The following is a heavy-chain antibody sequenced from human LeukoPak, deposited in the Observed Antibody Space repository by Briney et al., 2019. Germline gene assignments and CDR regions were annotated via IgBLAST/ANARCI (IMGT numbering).Heavy chain of an antibody. J-gene: IGHJ6*03. CDR3: ARVTVYGAAAVYYYYYYMDV. CDR1: GFTFSSYG. Sequence: GGSLRLSCAASGFTFSSYGMHWVRQAPGKGLEWVAFIRYDGSNKYYADSVKGRFTISRDNAKNSLYLQMNSLRAEDTALYYCARVTVYGAAAVYYYYYYMDVWGKGTTVTVSS. V-gene: IGHV3-30*02. CDR2: IRYDGSNK. D-gene: IGHD6-13*01.